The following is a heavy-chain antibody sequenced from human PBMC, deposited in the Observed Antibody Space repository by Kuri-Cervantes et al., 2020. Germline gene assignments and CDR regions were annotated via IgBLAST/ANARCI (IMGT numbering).Heavy chain of an antibody. CDR1: GFTFSSYW. D-gene: IGHD7-27*01. V-gene: IGHV3-7*01. CDR2: IKQDGSEK. J-gene: IGHJ3*02. Sequence: GESLKISCAASGFTFSSYWMSWVRQAPGKGLEWVANIKQDGSEKYYVDSVKGRFTISRDNAKNSLYLQMNSLRAEDTAVYYCASANWGSLSGAFDIWGQGTMVTVSS. CDR3: ASANWGSLSGAFDI.